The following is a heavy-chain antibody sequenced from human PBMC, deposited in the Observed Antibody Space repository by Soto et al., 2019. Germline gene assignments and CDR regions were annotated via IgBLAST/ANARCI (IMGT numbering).Heavy chain of an antibody. Sequence: KPSETLSLTCTVSGGSISSGGYYWSWIRQHPGKGLEWIGYIYYSGSTYYNPSLKSRVTISVDTSKNQFSLKLSSVTAADTAGYYCARGTVTTTSDYWGQGTLVTVS. D-gene: IGHD4-4*01. CDR1: GGSISSGGYY. V-gene: IGHV4-31*03. CDR2: IYYSGST. CDR3: ARGTVTTTSDY. J-gene: IGHJ4*02.